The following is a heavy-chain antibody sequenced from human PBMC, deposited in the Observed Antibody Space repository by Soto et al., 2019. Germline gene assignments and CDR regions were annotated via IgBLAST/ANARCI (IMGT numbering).Heavy chain of an antibody. CDR3: AKDQTDVTLFDY. Sequence: PGGSLRLSCAASGFTFSSHWMNWVRQGPGKGLVWVSRISGDGRTTSHADSVKGRFTTSRDNAKNTLYLQMNSLRAEDTAVYYCAKDQTDVTLFDYWGQGTLVTVSS. CDR1: GFTFSSHW. J-gene: IGHJ4*02. CDR2: ISGDGRTT. D-gene: IGHD2-21*02. V-gene: IGHV3-74*01.